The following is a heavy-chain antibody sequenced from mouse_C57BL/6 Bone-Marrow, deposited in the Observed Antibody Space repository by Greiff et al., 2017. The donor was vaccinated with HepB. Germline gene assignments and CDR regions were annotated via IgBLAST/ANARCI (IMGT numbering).Heavy chain of an antibody. CDR2: FSSDGDYI. CDR1: GFTFSSYA. V-gene: IGHV5-9-1*02. J-gene: IGHJ4*01. Sequence: EVKVVESGEGLVKPGGSLKLSCAASGFTFSSYAMSWFRQTPEKRLEWFAYFSSDGDYIYYAAPVKGRFTISRDNARNTLYLQMSSLKSEDTAMYYCTRPWSYAMDYWGQGTSVTVSS. CDR3: TRPWSYAMDY.